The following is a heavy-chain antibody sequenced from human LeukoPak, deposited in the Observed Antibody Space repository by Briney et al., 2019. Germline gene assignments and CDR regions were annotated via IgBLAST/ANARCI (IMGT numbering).Heavy chain of an antibody. V-gene: IGHV1-18*01. D-gene: IGHD4-23*01. J-gene: IGHJ4*02. CDR3: ARDRGRTVVTPGPFSSDY. Sequence: ASVKVSCKASGYTFTSYGISWVRQAPGQGLEWMGWISAYSGNTNYAQKLQGRVTMTTDTSTSTAYMELRSLGSDDTAVYYCARDRGRTVVTPGPFSSDYWGQGTLVTVSS. CDR2: ISAYSGNT. CDR1: GYTFTSYG.